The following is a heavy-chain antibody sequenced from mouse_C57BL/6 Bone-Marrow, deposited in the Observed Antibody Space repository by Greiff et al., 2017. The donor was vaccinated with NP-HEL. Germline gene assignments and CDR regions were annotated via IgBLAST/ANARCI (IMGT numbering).Heavy chain of an antibody. J-gene: IGHJ1*03. D-gene: IGHD1-1*01. CDR1: GYTFTSYW. CDR3: AGVYYYGRGYFDV. Sequence: VQLQQPGAELVKPGASVKLSCKASGYTFTSYWMHWVKQRPGRGLEWIGRIDPNRGGTKYNEKFKSKATLTVDKPSSTAYMQLSSLTSEDSAVYYCAGVYYYGRGYFDVWGTGTTVTVSS. CDR2: IDPNRGGT. V-gene: IGHV1-72*01.